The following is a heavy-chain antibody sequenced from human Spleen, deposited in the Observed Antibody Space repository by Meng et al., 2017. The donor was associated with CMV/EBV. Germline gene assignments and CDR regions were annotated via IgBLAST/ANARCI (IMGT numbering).Heavy chain of an antibody. Sequence: GESLKISCAASGFNFSSYEMNWVRQAPGKGLEWVSYISSSGSTIYYADSVKGRFTISRDNAKNSLYLQMNSLRAEDTAVYYCAKTTGTIDTYYYYYGMDVWGQGTTVTVSS. D-gene: IGHD4-11*01. V-gene: IGHV3-48*03. CDR3: AKTTGTIDTYYYYYGMDV. CDR2: ISSSGSTI. CDR1: GFNFSSYE. J-gene: IGHJ6*02.